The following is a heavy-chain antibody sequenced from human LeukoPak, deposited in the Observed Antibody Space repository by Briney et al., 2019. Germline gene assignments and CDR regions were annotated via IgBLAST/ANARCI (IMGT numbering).Heavy chain of an antibody. V-gene: IGHV3-30*18. D-gene: IGHD2-21*02. J-gene: IGHJ3*02. Sequence: GGSLRLSCAASGFTFSSYGMHWVRQAPGKGLEWVAVISYDGSNKYYADSVKGRFTNSRDNSKNTLYLQMNSLRAEDTAVYYCAKDRTYCGGDCDAFDIWGQGTMVTVSS. CDR3: AKDRTYCGGDCDAFDI. CDR2: ISYDGSNK. CDR1: GFTFSSYG.